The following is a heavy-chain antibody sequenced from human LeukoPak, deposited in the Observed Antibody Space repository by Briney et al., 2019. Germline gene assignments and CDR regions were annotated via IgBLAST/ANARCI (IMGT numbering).Heavy chain of an antibody. CDR1: GDSTSSYY. Sequence: SETLSLTCTVSGDSTSSYYWTWIRQPPGKGLEWIGYIYYSGSTNYNPSLESRVTISVDTSKNQFSLKLNSVTAADTAVYYCARENNYFDYWGQGTLVTVSS. CDR2: IYYSGST. J-gene: IGHJ4*02. CDR3: ARENNYFDY. V-gene: IGHV4-59*01.